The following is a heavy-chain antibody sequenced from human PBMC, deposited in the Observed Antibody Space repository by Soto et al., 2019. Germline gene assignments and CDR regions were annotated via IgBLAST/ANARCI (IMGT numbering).Heavy chain of an antibody. V-gene: IGHV3-9*01. D-gene: IGHD3-3*01. CDR1: GVTFEDYA. Sequence: PAGCLRLSCAASGVTFEDYAMHWARQAPGKGLEWVSGISWNSGSIGYADSVKGRFTISRDNAKNSLYLQMNSLRAEDTALYYCAKDGGTSPLPYDFPDVWGQGTTVTVSS. CDR2: ISWNSGSI. CDR3: AKDGGTSPLPYDFPDV. J-gene: IGHJ6*02.